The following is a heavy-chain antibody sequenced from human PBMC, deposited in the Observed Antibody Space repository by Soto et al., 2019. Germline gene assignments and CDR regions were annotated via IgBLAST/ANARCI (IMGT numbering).Heavy chain of an antibody. CDR3: ARQGLRLHLGELSPRDV. CDR1: GGSISSSSYY. J-gene: IGHJ6*04. D-gene: IGHD3-16*02. Sequence: SETLSLTCTVSGGSISSSSYYWGWIRQPPGKGLEWIGSIYYSGSTYYNPSLKSRVTISVDTSKNQFSLKLSSVTAADTAVYYCARQGLRLHLGELSPRDVWGKGTTVTVSS. V-gene: IGHV4-39*01. CDR2: IYYSGST.